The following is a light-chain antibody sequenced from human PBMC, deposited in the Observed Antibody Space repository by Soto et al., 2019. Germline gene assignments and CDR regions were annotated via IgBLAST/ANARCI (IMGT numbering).Light chain of an antibody. CDR2: LDSDGSH. J-gene: IGLJ2*01. V-gene: IGLV4-69*01. Sequence: QPVLTQSPSASASLGASVKLTCTLGGGLKNFAIAWHQQQPEKGPRFLMKLDSDGSHTRGDGIPDRFSGSSSGSERYLTISSLQPDDDADYYCQSWGTGLQVVFGGGTKVTVL. CDR1: GGLKNFA. CDR3: QSWGTGLQVV.